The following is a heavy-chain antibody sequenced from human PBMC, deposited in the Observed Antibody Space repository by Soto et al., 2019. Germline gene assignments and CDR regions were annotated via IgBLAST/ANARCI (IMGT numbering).Heavy chain of an antibody. CDR2: FDPEDGET. J-gene: IGHJ6*02. V-gene: IGHV1-24*01. D-gene: IGHD4-17*01. Sequence: GASVKVSCKVSGYTLTELSMHWVRQAPGKGLEWMGGFDPEDGETIYAQKFQGRVTMTEDTSTDTAYMELSSLRSEDTAVYYCATDLPLDYGDLDYYYYGMDVWGQGTTVTV. CDR1: GYTLTELS. CDR3: ATDLPLDYGDLDYYYYGMDV.